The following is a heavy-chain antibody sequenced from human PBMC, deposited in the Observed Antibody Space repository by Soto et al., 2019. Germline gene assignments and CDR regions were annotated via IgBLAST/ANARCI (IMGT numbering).Heavy chain of an antibody. CDR2: ISGSGGST. D-gene: IGHD3-9*01. V-gene: IGHV3-23*01. CDR1: GFTFSSYA. Sequence: GGSLRLSCAASGFTFSSYAMSWVRQAPGKGLEWVSAISGSGGSTYYADSVKGRFTISRDNSKNTLYLQMNSLRAEDTAVYYCARPSYYDILTGYYNLESGYNWFDPWGQGTLVTVSS. CDR3: ARPSYYDILTGYYNLESGYNWFDP. J-gene: IGHJ5*02.